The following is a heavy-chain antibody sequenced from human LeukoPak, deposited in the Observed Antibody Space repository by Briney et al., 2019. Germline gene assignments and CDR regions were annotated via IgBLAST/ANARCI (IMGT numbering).Heavy chain of an antibody. CDR3: GRDSKELASPGMDY. CDR2: IYYSGST. CDR1: GGSISSYY. Sequence: SETLSLTCTVSGGSISSYYWSWIRQPPGKGLEWIGYIYYSGSTNYNPSLKSRVTISVDTSKNQFSLKLNSVTAADTAVYYCGRDSKELASPGMDYWGQGTLVTVSS. D-gene: IGHD5-12*01. V-gene: IGHV4-59*12. J-gene: IGHJ4*02.